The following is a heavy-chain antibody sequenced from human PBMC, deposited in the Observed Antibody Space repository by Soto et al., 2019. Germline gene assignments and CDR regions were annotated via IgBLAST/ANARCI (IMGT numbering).Heavy chain of an antibody. J-gene: IGHJ4*02. D-gene: IGHD2-2*01. Sequence: QVQLVESGGGVVQPGRSLRLSCAGSGFTFSNYGLHWVRQAPGKGLEWVAVISYDGSHKYDADSVKGRFTISRDNSNNMLYLQMDSLRAEDTAVYYCAKDGAPRYCSRRSGHPAVAYWGQGTLVTVSS. CDR1: GFTFSNYG. V-gene: IGHV3-30*18. CDR2: ISYDGSHK. CDR3: AKDGAPRYCSRRSGHPAVAY.